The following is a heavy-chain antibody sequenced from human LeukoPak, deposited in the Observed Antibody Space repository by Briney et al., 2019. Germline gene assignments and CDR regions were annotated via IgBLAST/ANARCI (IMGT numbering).Heavy chain of an antibody. CDR1: GGSFSGDY. Sequence: LSLTCAVYGGSFSGDYWSWIRQAPGRGLEWVSYISSSGATIYYADSVKGRFTMSRDNAKNSLYLQMNSLRAEDTAVYLCARENRGIITRPIDYWGQGTLVTVSS. D-gene: IGHD3-10*01. CDR3: ARENRGIITRPIDY. CDR2: ISSSGATI. J-gene: IGHJ4*02. V-gene: IGHV3-11*04.